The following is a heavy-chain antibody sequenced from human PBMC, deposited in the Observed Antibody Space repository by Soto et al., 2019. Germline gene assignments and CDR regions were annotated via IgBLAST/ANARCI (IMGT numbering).Heavy chain of an antibody. D-gene: IGHD6-19*01. CDR2: ITSDTKTI. J-gene: IGHJ4*02. CDR3: ARSVEVHFDY. CDR1: GFTFNIYS. V-gene: IGHV3-48*02. Sequence: EVQLVESGGDLVQRGGSLRLSCAASGFTFNIYSMNWVRQAPGKGLEWFSYITSDTKTIKYADSVKGRFTISRDNAKNSVYLQMNSLRDEDTAVYYCARSVEVHFDYWGQGTVVTVSS.